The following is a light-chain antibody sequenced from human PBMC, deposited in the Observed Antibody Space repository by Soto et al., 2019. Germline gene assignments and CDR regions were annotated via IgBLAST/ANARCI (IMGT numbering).Light chain of an antibody. CDR2: QDN. V-gene: IGLV3-1*01. CDR3: QAWDSSTHWV. CDR1: KLGDKY. Sequence: SYELTQPPSVSVSPGQTASITCSGDKLGDKYACWYQQKPGQSPVLVIYQDNRRPSGIPERFSGSNSGNTATLTISGTQAMDEADYYCQAWDSSTHWVFGGGTKVTVL. J-gene: IGLJ3*02.